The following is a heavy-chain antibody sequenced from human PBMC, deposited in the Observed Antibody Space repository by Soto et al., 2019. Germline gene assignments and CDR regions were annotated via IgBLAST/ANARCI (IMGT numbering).Heavy chain of an antibody. CDR1: GFTFSSYS. V-gene: IGHV3-21*01. D-gene: IGHD1-26*01. CDR2: ISSSSSYI. Sequence: GGSLRLSCAASGFTFSSYSMNWVRQAPGKGLEWVSSISSSSSYIYYADSVKGRFTISRDNAKNSLYLQMNSLRAEDTAVYYCARDPRSGPNAKELIWGQGTLVTVSS. J-gene: IGHJ4*02. CDR3: ARDPRSGPNAKELI.